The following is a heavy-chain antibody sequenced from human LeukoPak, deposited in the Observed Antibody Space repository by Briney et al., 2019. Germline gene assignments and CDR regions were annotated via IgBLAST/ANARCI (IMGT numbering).Heavy chain of an antibody. D-gene: IGHD2-2*01. CDR1: GGSVSSATYY. J-gene: IGHJ4*02. CDR3: ARTQYCSSTSCYFGYFDY. V-gene: IGHV4-61*01. Sequence: SETLSLTCTVSGGSVSSATYYWSWIRQPPGKGLEWIAYVYYTGSTSYNPSLKSRVTISLDTSKNQFSLKLSSVTAADTAVYYCARTQYCSSTSCYFGYFDYWGQGTLVTVSS. CDR2: VYYTGST.